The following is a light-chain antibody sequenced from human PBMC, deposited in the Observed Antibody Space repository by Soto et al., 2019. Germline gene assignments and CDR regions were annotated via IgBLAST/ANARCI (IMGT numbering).Light chain of an antibody. J-gene: IGLJ2*01. CDR1: SSDVGTYNL. V-gene: IGLV2-23*01. Sequence: QSALTQPASVSGSPGQSITISCTGTSSDVGTYNLVSWYQQHPGKAPKLMIYEGSKRPSGVSNRLSGSKSGNTASLTISGLQAEDEADYYCCSYAGSRTSVFGGGTKLTVL. CDR3: CSYAGSRTSV. CDR2: EGS.